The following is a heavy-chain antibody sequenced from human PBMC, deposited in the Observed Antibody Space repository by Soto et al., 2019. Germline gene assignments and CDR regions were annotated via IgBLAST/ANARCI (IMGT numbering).Heavy chain of an antibody. J-gene: IGHJ4*02. Sequence: SVKVSCKASGFTFTSSAVQWVRQARGQRLEWIGWIVVGSGNTNYAQKFQERVTITRDMSTSTAYMELSSLRSEDTAVYYCARDLGYCSGGSCYPSYWGQGTLVTVSS. CDR3: ARDLGYCSGGSCYPSY. CDR2: IVVGSGNT. V-gene: IGHV1-58*01. CDR1: GFTFTSSA. D-gene: IGHD2-15*01.